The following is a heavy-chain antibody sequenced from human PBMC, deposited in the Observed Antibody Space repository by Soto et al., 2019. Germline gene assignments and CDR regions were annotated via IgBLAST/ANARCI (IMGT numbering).Heavy chain of an antibody. CDR3: AHRYCSGGSCYNAPFDY. D-gene: IGHD2-15*01. CDR2: IYWDDDK. J-gene: IGHJ4*02. V-gene: IGHV2-5*02. Sequence: GLDLEWLALIYWDDDKRYSPSLKSRLTITKDTSKNQVVLTMTNMDPVDTATYYCAHRYCSGGSCYNAPFDYWGQGTLVTVSS.